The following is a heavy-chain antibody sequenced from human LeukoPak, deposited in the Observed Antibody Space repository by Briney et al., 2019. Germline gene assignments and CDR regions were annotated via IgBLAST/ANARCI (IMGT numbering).Heavy chain of an antibody. CDR1: GGSFSGYY. J-gene: IGHJ3*02. V-gene: IGHV4-34*01. Sequence: SETLSLTCAVYGGSFSGYYWSWIRQPPGKGLEWIWEVNHSGSTNYNPSLKSRVTISVDTSKNQFSLKLSSVTAADTAVYYCAPYDSSGYLGFDIWGQRTMVTVSS. D-gene: IGHD3-22*01. CDR3: APYDSSGYLGFDI. CDR2: VNHSGST.